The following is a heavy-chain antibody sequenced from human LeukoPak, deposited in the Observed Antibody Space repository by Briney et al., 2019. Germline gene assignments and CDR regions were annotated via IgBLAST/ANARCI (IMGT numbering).Heavy chain of an antibody. CDR3: ARDLTRVLGGDY. D-gene: IGHD3-10*01. V-gene: IGHV1-2*02. Sequence: ASVKVSCKASGYTFTGYYTHWVRQAPGQGLEWMGWINPNSGGTNYAQKFQGRVTMTRDTSISTAYMELSRLRSDDTAVYYCARDLTRVLGGDYWGQGTLVTVSS. CDR2: INPNSGGT. J-gene: IGHJ4*02. CDR1: GYTFTGYY.